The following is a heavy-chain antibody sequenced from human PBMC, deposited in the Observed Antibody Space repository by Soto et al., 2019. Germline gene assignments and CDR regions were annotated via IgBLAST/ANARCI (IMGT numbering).Heavy chain of an antibody. J-gene: IGHJ6*02. CDR2: ISYDGSNK. V-gene: IGHV3-30-3*01. CDR1: GFTFSSYA. D-gene: IGHD1-1*01. CDR3: ARVKDEVQFGYYYYGMDV. Sequence: QVQLVESGGGVVQPGRSLRLSCAASGFTFSSYAMHWVRQAPGKGLEWVAVISYDGSNKYYADSVKGRFTISRDNSKNTLYLQMNSLRAEDTAVYYCARVKDEVQFGYYYYGMDVWGQGTTVTVSS.